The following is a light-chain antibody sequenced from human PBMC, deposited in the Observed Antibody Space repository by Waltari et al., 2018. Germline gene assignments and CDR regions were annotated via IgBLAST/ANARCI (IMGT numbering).Light chain of an antibody. Sequence: IVMTQTPLSLPVTPGEPASIPCRSSQSLFDRDDRNIYLDWYLQKPGQSPQRLIYTLSYRAPGVSDRFSGSGSGTDFTLKITRVEAEDVGVYFCMQRLEFPFTFGPGTRVDIK. CDR1: QSLFDRDDRNIY. V-gene: IGKV2-40*01. J-gene: IGKJ3*01. CDR2: TLS. CDR3: MQRLEFPFT.